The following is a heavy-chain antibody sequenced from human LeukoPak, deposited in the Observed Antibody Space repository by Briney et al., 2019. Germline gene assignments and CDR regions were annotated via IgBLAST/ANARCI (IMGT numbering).Heavy chain of an antibody. J-gene: IGHJ4*02. CDR3: ARGIYGSGSYPPDY. Sequence: SVKVSCKASGGTFSSYAISWVRQAPGQGLEWMGGIIPIFGTANYAQKFQGRVTITADKSTSTAYMELSSLRSEDTAVYYCARGIYGSGSYPPDYWGQGTPVTVSS. V-gene: IGHV1-69*06. CDR1: GGTFSSYA. CDR2: IIPIFGTA. D-gene: IGHD3-10*01.